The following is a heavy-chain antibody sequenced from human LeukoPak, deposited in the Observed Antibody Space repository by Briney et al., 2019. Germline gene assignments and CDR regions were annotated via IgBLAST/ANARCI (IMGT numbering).Heavy chain of an antibody. Sequence: ASVKVSCKASGYTFTGYYMHWVRQAPGQGLEWMGWINPNSGGTNYAQKFQGRVTMTRDTSISTAYMELSRLRSDDTAVYYCARLTIFGVVIRDGMDVWGQGTTVIVSS. CDR1: GYTFTGYY. CDR3: ARLTIFGVVIRDGMDV. J-gene: IGHJ6*02. V-gene: IGHV1-2*02. D-gene: IGHD3-3*01. CDR2: INPNSGGT.